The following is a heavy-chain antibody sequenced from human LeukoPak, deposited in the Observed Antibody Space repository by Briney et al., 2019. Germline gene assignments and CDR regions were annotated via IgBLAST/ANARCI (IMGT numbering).Heavy chain of an antibody. Sequence: ASVKVSCKASGYTFTSYGISWVRQAPGQGLEWMGWISAHNGNTNYAQSLQGRVTMTIDTSTSTAYMELRSLRSDDTAVYYCASGPGSGSYFDFDYWGQGTLVTVSS. CDR2: ISAHNGNT. J-gene: IGHJ4*02. D-gene: IGHD1-26*01. CDR3: ASGPGSGSYFDFDY. CDR1: GYTFTSYG. V-gene: IGHV1-18*01.